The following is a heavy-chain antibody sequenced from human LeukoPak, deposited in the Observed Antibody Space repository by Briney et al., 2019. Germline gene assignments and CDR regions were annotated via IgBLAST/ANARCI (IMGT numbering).Heavy chain of an antibody. V-gene: IGHV1-69*06. D-gene: IGHD3-22*01. Sequence: GASVKVSCKASGGTFSSYAISWVRQAPGQGLEWMGGIIPIFGTANYAQKFQGRVTITADKSTSTAYMELSSLRSEGTAVYYCARDYYDSSGYPPDYYYYYYMDVWGKGTTVTVSS. CDR1: GGTFSSYA. CDR3: ARDYYDSSGYPPDYYYYYYMDV. CDR2: IIPIFGTA. J-gene: IGHJ6*03.